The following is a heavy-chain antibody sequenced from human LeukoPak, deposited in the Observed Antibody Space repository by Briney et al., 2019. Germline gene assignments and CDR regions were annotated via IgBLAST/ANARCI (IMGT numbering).Heavy chain of an antibody. CDR3: ARDGHVDTAMVTDP. J-gene: IGHJ5*02. D-gene: IGHD5-18*01. V-gene: IGHV4-39*07. CDR1: GGSISSSSYY. CDR2: IYYSGST. Sequence: PSETLSLTCTVSGGSISSSSYYWGWIRQPPGKGLEWIGSIYYSGSTYYNPSLKSRVTISVDTSKNQFSPKLSSVTAADTAVYYCARDGHVDTAMVTDPWGQGTLVTVSS.